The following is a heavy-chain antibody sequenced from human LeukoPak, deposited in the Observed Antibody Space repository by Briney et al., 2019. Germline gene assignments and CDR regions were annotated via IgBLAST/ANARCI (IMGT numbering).Heavy chain of an antibody. D-gene: IGHD6-6*01. Sequence: SETLSLTCTVSGGSISGYHWSWIRQPPGKGLEWIGEINHSGSTNYNPSLKSRVTISVDTFKNQFSLKLRSVTAADTAVYYCARGYGSSSYNWFDPWGQGTLVTVSS. J-gene: IGHJ5*02. CDR2: INHSGST. V-gene: IGHV4-34*01. CDR1: GGSISGYH. CDR3: ARGYGSSSYNWFDP.